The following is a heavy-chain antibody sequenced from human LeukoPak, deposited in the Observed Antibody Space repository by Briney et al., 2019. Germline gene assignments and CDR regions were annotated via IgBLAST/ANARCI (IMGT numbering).Heavy chain of an antibody. V-gene: IGHV4-38-2*02. J-gene: IGHJ4*02. D-gene: IGHD6-19*01. CDR3: ARVRAVAGTPPDY. CDR1: GYSISSNYH. CDR2: IYHSGST. Sequence: SETLSLTCTVSGYSISSNYHWGWIRQPPGKGLEWIATIYHSGSTYYNPSLKCRVTISVDTSKNQFSLKMRSVTAADTAVYYCARVRAVAGTPPDYWGQGTLVTVSS.